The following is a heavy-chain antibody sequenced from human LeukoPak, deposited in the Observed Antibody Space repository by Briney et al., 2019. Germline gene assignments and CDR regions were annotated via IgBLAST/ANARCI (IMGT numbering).Heavy chain of an antibody. CDR2: INHSGST. J-gene: IGHJ4*02. CDR3: ARESGYSYGTYYFDY. D-gene: IGHD5-18*01. V-gene: IGHV4-34*01. Sequence: SETLSLTCAVYGGSFSGYYWSWIRQPPGKGLEWIGEINHSGSTNYNPSLKSRVTISVDTSKNQLSLKLSSVTAADTAVYYCARESGYSYGTYYFDYWGQGTLVTVSS. CDR1: GGSFSGYY.